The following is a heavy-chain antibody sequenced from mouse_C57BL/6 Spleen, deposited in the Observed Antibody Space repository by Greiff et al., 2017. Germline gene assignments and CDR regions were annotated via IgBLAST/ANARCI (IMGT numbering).Heavy chain of an antibody. J-gene: IGHJ4*01. CDR3: ARSDYGNYYAMDY. D-gene: IGHD2-1*01. V-gene: IGHV1-81*01. CDR1: GYTFTSYG. Sequence: QVTLKESGAELARPGASVKLSCKASGYTFTSYGISWVKQRTGQGLEWIGEIYPRSGNTYYNEKFKGKATLTADKSSSTAYMELRSLTSEDSAVYFCARSDYGNYYAMDYWGQGTSVTVSS. CDR2: IYPRSGNT.